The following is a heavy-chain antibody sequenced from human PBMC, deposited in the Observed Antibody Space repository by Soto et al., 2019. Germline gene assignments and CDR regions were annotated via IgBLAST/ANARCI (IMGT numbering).Heavy chain of an antibody. J-gene: IGHJ4*02. D-gene: IGHD3-22*01. V-gene: IGHV3-21*01. Sequence: PGGSLRLSCAASGFTFSSYSMNWVRQAPGKGLEWVSSISSSSSSYIYYADSVKGRFTISRDNAKNSLYLQMNSLRAEDTAVYYCARAPSYYYDSSGYYAFDYWGQGTLVTVSS. CDR1: GFTFSSYS. CDR2: ISSSSSSYI. CDR3: ARAPSYYYDSSGYYAFDY.